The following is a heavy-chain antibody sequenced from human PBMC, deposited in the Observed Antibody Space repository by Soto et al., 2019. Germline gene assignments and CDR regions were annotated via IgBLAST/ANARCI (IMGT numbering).Heavy chain of an antibody. D-gene: IGHD3-9*01. CDR3: AKSPHPDILTGYYTHAGGLDY. CDR2: ISGSGGST. CDR1: GFTFSSYA. V-gene: IGHV3-23*01. J-gene: IGHJ4*02. Sequence: EVQLLESGGGLVQPGGSLRLSCAASGFTFSSYAMSWVRQAPGKGLEWVSAISGSGGSTYYADSVKGRFTISRDNSKNTLYLQMNSLRAEDTAVYYCAKSPHPDILTGYYTHAGGLDYWGQGTQVTVSS.